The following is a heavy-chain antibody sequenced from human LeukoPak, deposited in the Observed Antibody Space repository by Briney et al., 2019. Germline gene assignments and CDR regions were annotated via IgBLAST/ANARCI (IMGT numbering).Heavy chain of an antibody. V-gene: IGHV1-8*02. CDR1: GYTFTSYG. Sequence: ASVKVSCKASGYTFTSYGISWVRQATGQGLEWMGWMNPNSGNTGYAQKFQGRVTMTRNTSISTAYMELSSLRSEDTAVYYCARGGIMITFGGVIANDCWGQGTLVTVSS. CDR3: ARGGIMITFGGVIANDC. J-gene: IGHJ4*02. CDR2: MNPNSGNT. D-gene: IGHD3-16*02.